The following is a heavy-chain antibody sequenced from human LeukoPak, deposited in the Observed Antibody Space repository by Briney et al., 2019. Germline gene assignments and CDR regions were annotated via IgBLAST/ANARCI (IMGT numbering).Heavy chain of an antibody. CDR1: EFTFSNYA. CDR2: ISGSGGST. Sequence: GGSLRLSCAASEFTFSNYAMSWVRQAPGKGLEWVSAISGSGGSTYYADSVKGRFTISRDNSKNTLYVQMDSLRAEDTAVYYCAKAAGRGYNYGDYFDYWGQGTLATVSS. V-gene: IGHV3-23*01. D-gene: IGHD5-18*01. CDR3: AKAAGRGYNYGDYFDY. J-gene: IGHJ4*02.